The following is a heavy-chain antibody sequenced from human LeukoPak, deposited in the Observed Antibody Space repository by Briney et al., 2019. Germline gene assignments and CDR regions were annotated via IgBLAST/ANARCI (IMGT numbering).Heavy chain of an antibody. D-gene: IGHD6-19*01. CDR1: GFSFSTYS. V-gene: IGHV3-74*01. J-gene: IGHJ4*02. Sequence: GGSLRLPCAASGFSFSTYSMNWVRQAPGKGLVWVSRINSDGRSTSYADSVKGRFTISRDNAKNTLYLQMNSLRAEDTAVYYCVREEDSSGWWFYDYWGQGTLVTVSS. CDR3: VREEDSSGWWFYDY. CDR2: INSDGRST.